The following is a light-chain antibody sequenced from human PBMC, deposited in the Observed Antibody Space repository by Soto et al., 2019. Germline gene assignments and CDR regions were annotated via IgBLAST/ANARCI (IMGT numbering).Light chain of an antibody. J-gene: IGKJ1*01. CDR3: QQYNNWLGT. CDR1: QSVSIS. Sequence: EIVMTQSPVTLSVSPGERVTLSCRASQSVSISLAWYQQKPGQAPRLLIHGASRRATGVPARFSGSGSGTEFTLTISSLQSEDFAVYYCQQYNNWLGTFGQGTKVEIK. CDR2: GAS. V-gene: IGKV3-15*01.